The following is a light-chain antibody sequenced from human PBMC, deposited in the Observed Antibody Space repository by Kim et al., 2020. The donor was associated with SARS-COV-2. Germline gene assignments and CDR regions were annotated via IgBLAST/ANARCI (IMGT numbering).Light chain of an antibody. CDR1: KLGDKY. CDR3: QAWDSGVV. Sequence: VSVAPGQTASITCSGDKLGDKYACWYQQKPGQSPVLVIYQDTRRPSGIAERFSASNSGNTATLTISGTQAMDEADYYCQAWDSGVVFGGGTQLTVL. J-gene: IGLJ3*02. V-gene: IGLV3-1*01. CDR2: QDT.